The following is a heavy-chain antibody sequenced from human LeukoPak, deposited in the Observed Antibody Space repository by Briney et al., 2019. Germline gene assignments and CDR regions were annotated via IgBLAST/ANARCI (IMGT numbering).Heavy chain of an antibody. CDR3: VKDRGRSVAVAADY. D-gene: IGHD6-19*01. Sequence: GRSRRLSCVASGLTFNYAMTWVRQAPGRGLEWVSPISGSGGAIYFANSVKGRFTISRDNSRNKLFLQMNSLRAEDTALYYCVKDRGRSVAVAADYWGQGTLVAVSS. J-gene: IGHJ4*02. V-gene: IGHV3-23*01. CDR2: ISGSGGAI. CDR1: GLTFNYA.